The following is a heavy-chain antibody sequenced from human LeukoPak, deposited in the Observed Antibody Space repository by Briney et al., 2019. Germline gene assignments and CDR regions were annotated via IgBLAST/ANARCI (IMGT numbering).Heavy chain of an antibody. CDR2: IIPIFGTA. CDR3: AREGRYCSGGSCYESYFDY. Sequence: GASVKVSCKASGGTFSSYAISWVRQAPGQGLEWMGGIIPIFGTANYAQKFQGRVTITTDESTSTAYMELSSLRSEDTAVYYCAREGRYCSGGSCYESYFDYWRQGTLVTVSS. V-gene: IGHV1-69*05. CDR1: GGTFSSYA. D-gene: IGHD2-15*01. J-gene: IGHJ4*02.